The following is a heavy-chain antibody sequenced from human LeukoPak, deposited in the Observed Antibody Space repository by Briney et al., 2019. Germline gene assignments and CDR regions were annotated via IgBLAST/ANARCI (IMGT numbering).Heavy chain of an antibody. D-gene: IGHD3-16*01. V-gene: IGHV3-23*01. CDR3: AKDGGGPIEPYDY. CDR1: GFTFSSYA. CDR2: ISGSGGST. J-gene: IGHJ4*02. Sequence: GGSLRLSCAASGFTFSSYAMSWVRQAPGEGLEWVSAISGSGGSTYYADSVKGRFTISRDNSKNTLYLQMNSLRAEDTAVYYCAKDGGGPIEPYDYWGQGTLVTVSS.